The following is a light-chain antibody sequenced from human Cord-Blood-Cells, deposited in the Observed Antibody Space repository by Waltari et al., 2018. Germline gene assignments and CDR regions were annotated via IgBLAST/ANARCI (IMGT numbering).Light chain of an antibody. V-gene: IGLV6-57*02. CDR1: SGSIASNY. J-gene: IGLJ2*01. CDR2: EDN. Sequence: NFMLTQHHSVSESPGKTVTISCTGSSGSIASNYVQWYQQRPGSAPPTVIYEDNQRPSGVPDRFSGSTDSSSNSASLTISGLKTEDEADYYCQSYDSSNVVFGGGTKLTVL. CDR3: QSYDSSNVV.